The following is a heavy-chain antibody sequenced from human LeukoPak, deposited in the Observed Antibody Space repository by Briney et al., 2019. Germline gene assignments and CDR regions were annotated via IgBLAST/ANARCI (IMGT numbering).Heavy chain of an antibody. CDR2: MWYDGSSK. J-gene: IGHJ4*02. CDR1: GFTFSSYG. CDR3: GSGRDGYTVDY. D-gene: IGHD5-24*01. Sequence: GGSLRLSCAASGFTFSSYGLHWVRQAPGKGVEWVALMWYDGSSKYYADSVKGRFTISRDNSKNTLYLQMNSLRADDTAVYYCGSGRDGYTVDYWGQGTLVTVSS. V-gene: IGHV3-33*03.